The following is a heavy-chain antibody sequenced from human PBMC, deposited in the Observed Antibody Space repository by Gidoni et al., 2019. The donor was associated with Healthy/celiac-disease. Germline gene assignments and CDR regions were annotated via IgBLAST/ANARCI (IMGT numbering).Heavy chain of an antibody. J-gene: IGHJ4*02. CDR2: IYSGGST. CDR3: ARGGPVITVFDY. CDR1: GSPVSSNY. Sequence: EVQLVESGGGLVQPGGSLRLSCAASGSPVSSNYMSWVRQAPVKGLEWVSVIYSGGSTYYADSVKGRFTISRDNSKNTLYLQMIRLRDEDTAVYYCARGGPVITVFDYWGQGTLVTVSS. V-gene: IGHV3-66*01. D-gene: IGHD3-22*01.